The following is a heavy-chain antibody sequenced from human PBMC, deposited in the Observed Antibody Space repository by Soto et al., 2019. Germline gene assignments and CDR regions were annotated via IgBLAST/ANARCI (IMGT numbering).Heavy chain of an antibody. CDR1: GFTFNTYS. CDR3: ARAGGTTVTGLWHFDS. V-gene: IGHV3-33*01. Sequence: GGSLRLSCETSGFTFNTYSMHWVRQPPGKGLEWLAAIWYDGTQKYYADSVKGRFIISRDNSKKTLYLEMNSLRAEDTAVYYCARAGGTTVTGLWHFDSWGQGTLVTVSS. CDR2: IWYDGTQK. D-gene: IGHD4-17*01. J-gene: IGHJ4*02.